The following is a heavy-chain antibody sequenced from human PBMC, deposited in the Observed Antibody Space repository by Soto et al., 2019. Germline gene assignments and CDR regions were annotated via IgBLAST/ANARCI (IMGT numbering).Heavy chain of an antibody. V-gene: IGHV5-51*01. CDR1: GYNFKTYW. D-gene: IGHD3-16*02. CDR2: IYPGDSDT. J-gene: IGHJ3*02. Sequence: GESLKISCKGSGYNFKTYWIAWVRQMPGQGLEWMGIIYPGDSDTTYSPSFQGQVTISVDKAISTAYLQLSSLKASDTAMYYCARQQRYMATLHTDAFDISGPATMVTVSS. CDR3: ARQQRYMATLHTDAFDI.